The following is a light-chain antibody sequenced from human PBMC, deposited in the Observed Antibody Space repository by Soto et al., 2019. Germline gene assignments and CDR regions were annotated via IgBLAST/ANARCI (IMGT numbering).Light chain of an antibody. Sequence: DIQMTQSPSSLAASVGDRVTISCRASQIISTYLNWYQQKPGQVPTLLIYGASSLQSGVPSRFSASGSWTDFTLSISSLQREDFATYYCQQSYSTPHTFGQGTKLEIK. CDR1: QIISTY. CDR2: GAS. CDR3: QQSYSTPHT. J-gene: IGKJ2*01. V-gene: IGKV1-39*01.